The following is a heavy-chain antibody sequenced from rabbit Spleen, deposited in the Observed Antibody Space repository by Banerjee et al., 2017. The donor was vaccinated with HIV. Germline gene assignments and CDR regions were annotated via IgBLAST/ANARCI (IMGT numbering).Heavy chain of an antibody. D-gene: IGHD1-1*01. J-gene: IGHJ4*01. Sequence: QSLEESWGDLVQPGASLTLTCISSGVSFSGSSYMGWVRHAPGKGLEWIVCIEAGSSGFTYIASWAKGRFTISKASSTTVTLQKTSLTGADTATYFCVRDPYGLSSGGVLSLWGPVTLVTVS. CDR1: GVSFSGSSY. V-gene: IGHV1S40*01. CDR2: IEAGSSGFT. CDR3: VRDPYGLSSGGVLSL.